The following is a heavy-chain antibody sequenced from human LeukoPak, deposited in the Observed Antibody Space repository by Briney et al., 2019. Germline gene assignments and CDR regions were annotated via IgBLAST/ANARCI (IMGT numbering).Heavy chain of an antibody. J-gene: IGHJ2*01. Sequence: SQTLSLTCTVSGGSISSGSYYWSWIRQPAGKGLEWIGRIYTSGSTNYNPSLKSRVTISVDTSKNQFSLKLSSVTVADTAVYYCARDRCAGCWYFDLWGRGTLVTVSS. V-gene: IGHV4-61*02. CDR1: GGSISSGSYY. CDR2: IYTSGST. CDR3: ARDRCAGCWYFDL. D-gene: IGHD4-17*01.